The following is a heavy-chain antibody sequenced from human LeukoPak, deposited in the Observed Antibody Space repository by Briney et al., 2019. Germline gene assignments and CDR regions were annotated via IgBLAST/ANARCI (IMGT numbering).Heavy chain of an antibody. J-gene: IGHJ6*03. D-gene: IGHD5-18*01. CDR1: GFTFSGYW. CDR2: INSDGSTT. CDR3: ARGHRYGFLSGDHYYYYMDV. Sequence: GGSLRLSCATSGFTFSGYWMHWVRQAPGKGLVWVSRINSDGSTTNYADSVKGRFTISRDNAKNSLYLQMNSLRSDDTAVYYCARGHRYGFLSGDHYYYYMDVWGKGTSVTISS. V-gene: IGHV3-74*01.